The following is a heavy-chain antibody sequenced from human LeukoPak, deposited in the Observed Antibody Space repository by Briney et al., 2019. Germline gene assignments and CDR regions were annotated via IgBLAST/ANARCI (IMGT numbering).Heavy chain of an antibody. J-gene: IGHJ6*03. V-gene: IGHV1-2*02. D-gene: IGHD4-17*01. CDR2: INPNSGGT. CDR1: GYTFTGYY. Sequence: GESLKISCKGSGYTFTGYYMHWVRQAPGQGLEWMGWINPNSGGTNYAQKFQGRVTMTRDTSISTAYMELSRLRSDDTAVYYCARLRHGNYGDYYGLIFYYYYYYMDVWGKGTTVTISS. CDR3: ARLRHGNYGDYYGLIFYYYYYYMDV.